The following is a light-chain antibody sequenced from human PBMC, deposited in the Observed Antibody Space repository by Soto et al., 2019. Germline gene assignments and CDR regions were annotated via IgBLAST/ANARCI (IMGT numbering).Light chain of an antibody. Sequence: EIVLTQYPGTLSLSPGETATLSCRASQSVSSFLAWYQQKPGQAPRPLIYDASNRATGIQARFSGSGSGTESTLTIRSLEPEDFAVYYCKRRSNWPTFGGGTKVDIK. CDR2: DAS. J-gene: IGKJ4*01. CDR1: QSVSSF. CDR3: KRRSNWPT. V-gene: IGKV3-11*01.